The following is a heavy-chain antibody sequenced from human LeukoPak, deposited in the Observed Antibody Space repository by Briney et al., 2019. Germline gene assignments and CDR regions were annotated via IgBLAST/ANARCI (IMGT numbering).Heavy chain of an antibody. CDR1: GGSFSGYY. J-gene: IGHJ5*02. D-gene: IGHD3-10*01. CDR2: INHSGST. Sequence: KPSETLSLTCAVYGGSFSGYYWSWIRQPPGKGLEWIGEINHSGSTNYNPSLKSRVTISVDTSKNQFSLKLSSVTAADTAMYYCAREVTMVRGVTLNWFDPWGQGTLVTVSS. V-gene: IGHV4-34*01. CDR3: AREVTMVRGVTLNWFDP.